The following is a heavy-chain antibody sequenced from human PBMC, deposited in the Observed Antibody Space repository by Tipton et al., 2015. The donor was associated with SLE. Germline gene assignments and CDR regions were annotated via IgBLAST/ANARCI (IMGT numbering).Heavy chain of an antibody. Sequence: SLRLSCAASGFTFSSYAMSWVRQAPGKGLEWVSAISGSGDTDYADSVKGRFTISRDNSKNTLYLQMNSLRAEDTAVYYCAKLSIYDRSGWGQGTLVTVSS. D-gene: IGHD3-22*01. CDR3: AKLSIYDRSG. V-gene: IGHV3-23*01. J-gene: IGHJ4*02. CDR1: GFTFSSYA. CDR2: ISGSGDT.